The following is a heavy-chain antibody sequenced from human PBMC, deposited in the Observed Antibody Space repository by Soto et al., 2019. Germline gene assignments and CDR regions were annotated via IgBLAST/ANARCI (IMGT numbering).Heavy chain of an antibody. CDR2: IIPIFGTA. CDR3: ARVKGIVVVVAATPVGGMDV. Sequence: QVQLVQSGAEVPKPGSSVTVSCTASGGTFSSYAISWVRQAPGQGLEWIRGIIPIFGTANSAPKFQGRVTITADEATSTAYMELSSRRSEDTAVYYCARVKGIVVVVAATPVGGMDVWGQGPTVTVS. V-gene: IGHV1-69*01. D-gene: IGHD2-15*01. CDR1: GGTFSSYA. J-gene: IGHJ6*02.